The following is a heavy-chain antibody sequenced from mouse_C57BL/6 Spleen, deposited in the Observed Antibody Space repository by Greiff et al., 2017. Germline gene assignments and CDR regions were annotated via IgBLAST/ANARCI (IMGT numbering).Heavy chain of an antibody. J-gene: IGHJ4*01. D-gene: IGHD1-1*01. CDR3: ARAYYYGSKGVYAMDY. V-gene: IGHV1-63*01. Sequence: QVQLQQSGAELVRPGTSVKMSCKASGYTFTNYWIGWAKQRPGHGLEWIGDIYPGGGYTNYNEKFKGKATLTADKSSSTAYMQFSSLTSEDSAIYYCARAYYYGSKGVYAMDYWGQGTSVTVSS. CDR2: IYPGGGYT. CDR1: GYTFTNYW.